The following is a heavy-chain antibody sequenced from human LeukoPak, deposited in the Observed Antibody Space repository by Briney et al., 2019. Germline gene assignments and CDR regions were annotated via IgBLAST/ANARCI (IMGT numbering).Heavy chain of an antibody. V-gene: IGHV3-7*01. D-gene: IGHD3-22*01. CDR1: GFTSSSYW. Sequence: GGSLRLSCAASGFTSSSYWMSWVRQAPGKGLGWVANIRQDGSEEFYVDSVKGRFTISRDNAKNSLYLQMNSLRVEDTAVYYCARDGDDSSGYYGDNWGQGILVTVSS. CDR2: IRQDGSEE. J-gene: IGHJ4*02. CDR3: ARDGDDSSGYYGDN.